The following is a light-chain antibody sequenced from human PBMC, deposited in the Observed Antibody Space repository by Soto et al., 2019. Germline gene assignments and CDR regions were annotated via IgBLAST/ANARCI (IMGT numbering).Light chain of an antibody. CDR2: DAS. Sequence: DILMTQSPATMSVSPGERATISCRASQPIASHVAWYQQPPGQPPRLLIFDASTRASGVPDGFTGSGSGTQFTLTIASLHSEDFAVYFCQQYNNWPYTFGQGTKVDIK. CDR1: QPIASH. CDR3: QQYNNWPYT. V-gene: IGKV3-15*01. J-gene: IGKJ2*01.